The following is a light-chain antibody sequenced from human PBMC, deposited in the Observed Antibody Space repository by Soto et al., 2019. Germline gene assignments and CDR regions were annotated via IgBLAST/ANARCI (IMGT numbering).Light chain of an antibody. Sequence: NFMLTQPPSVSESPGKTVTISCTRSSGNIAYNYVQWYQQRPGSAPTTVLYEDHQRPSGVPDRFSGSIDSSSNSASLTISGLTTEDEADYYCQSYDSSNRVFGGGTKLTVL. V-gene: IGLV6-57*04. CDR2: EDH. CDR3: QSYDSSNRV. CDR1: SGNIAYNY. J-gene: IGLJ2*01.